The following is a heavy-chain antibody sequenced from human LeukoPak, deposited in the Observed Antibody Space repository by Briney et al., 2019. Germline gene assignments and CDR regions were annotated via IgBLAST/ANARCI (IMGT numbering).Heavy chain of an antibody. D-gene: IGHD4-17*01. CDR1: GFTFSNAW. CDR3: TTDSGDGDLLFDY. J-gene: IGHJ4*02. CDR2: IKSKTDGGTT. Sequence: GGSLRLSCAASGFTFSNAWMSWVRQAPGKGLEWVGRIKSKTDGGTTDYAAPVKGRFTISRDDSKNTLYLQMNSLKTEDTAVYYCTTDSGDGDLLFDYWGQGTLVTVSS. V-gene: IGHV3-15*01.